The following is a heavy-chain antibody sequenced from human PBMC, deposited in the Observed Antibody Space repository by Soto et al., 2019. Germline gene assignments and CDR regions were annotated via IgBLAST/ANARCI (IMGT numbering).Heavy chain of an antibody. D-gene: IGHD5-12*01. J-gene: IGHJ4*02. CDR1: AASSGRSSYF. CDR3: ARRDRGGNGGKSFPF. CDR2: LYYSGSA. V-gene: IGHV4-39*01. Sequence: PSETLSLTCTVSAASSGRSSYFWGWIRQPPGKGLEWIGSLYYSGSAYYNPSLYSRVTISADTSKNLPSLKLRSVTAADTAVYYCARRDRGGNGGKSFPFWGQGTLVTVSS.